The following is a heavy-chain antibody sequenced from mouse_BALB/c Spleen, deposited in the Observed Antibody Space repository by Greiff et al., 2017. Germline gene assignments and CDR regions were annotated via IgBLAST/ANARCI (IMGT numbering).Heavy chain of an antibody. Sequence: EVKLVESGGGLVKPGGSLKLSCAASGFTFSDYYMYWVRQTPEKRLEWVATISDGGSYTYYPDSVKGRFTISRDNAKNNLYLQMSSLKSEDTAMYYCARGRGMGYWYFDVWGAGTTVTVSS. CDR1: GFTFSDYY. CDR2: ISDGGSYT. CDR3: ARGRGMGYWYFDV. V-gene: IGHV5-4*02. J-gene: IGHJ1*01.